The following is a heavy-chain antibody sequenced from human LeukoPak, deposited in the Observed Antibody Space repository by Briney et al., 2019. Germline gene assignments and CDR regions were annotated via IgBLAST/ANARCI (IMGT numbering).Heavy chain of an antibody. V-gene: IGHV1-69*01. CDR3: ARILSSSWYEYFHH. CDR1: GFTFSNYA. Sequence: GGSLRLSCAASGFTFSNYAISWVRQAPGQGLEWMGAIIPIFGTANYAQKFQGRVTITADESTSTAYMELCSLRSEDTAVYYCARILSSSWYEYFHHWGQGTLVTVSS. J-gene: IGHJ1*01. D-gene: IGHD6-19*01. CDR2: IIPIFGTA.